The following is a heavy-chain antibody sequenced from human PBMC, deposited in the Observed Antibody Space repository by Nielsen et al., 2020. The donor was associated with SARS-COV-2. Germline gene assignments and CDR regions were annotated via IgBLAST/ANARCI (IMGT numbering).Heavy chain of an antibody. CDR2: INPNSGGT. CDR3: ARGSLVMRDYYYYGMDV. CDR1: GYTFTGYY. D-gene: IGHD3-16*01. J-gene: IGHJ6*02. Sequence: ASVKVSCKASGYTFTGYYMHWVRQAPGQGLEWMGRINPNSGGTNYAQKFQGRVTMTRDTSISTAYMELSRLRSDDTVVYYCARGSLVMRDYYYYGMDVWGQGTTVTVSS. V-gene: IGHV1-2*05.